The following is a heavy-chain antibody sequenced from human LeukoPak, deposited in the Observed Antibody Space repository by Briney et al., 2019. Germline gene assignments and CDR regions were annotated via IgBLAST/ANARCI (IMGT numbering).Heavy chain of an antibody. D-gene: IGHD1-1*01. CDR1: GFTFSTYG. J-gene: IGHJ4*02. V-gene: IGHV3-30*02. Sequence: GGSLRLSCAASGFTFSTYGMHWVRQAPGKGLEWVAFIRYDGSNKYYADSVKGRFTISRDNSKNTLYLQMNSLRAEDTAVYFCAKDKDPWKSTSISDFDYWGQGTLVTVSS. CDR2: IRYDGSNK. CDR3: AKDKDPWKSTSISDFDY.